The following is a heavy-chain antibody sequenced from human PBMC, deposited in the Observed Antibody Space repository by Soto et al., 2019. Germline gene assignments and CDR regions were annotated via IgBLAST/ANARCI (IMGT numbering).Heavy chain of an antibody. J-gene: IGHJ6*02. CDR3: AREGTVTPLGKDL. D-gene: IGHD4-17*01. CDR1: GGSISSYY. CDR2: IYHSGST. V-gene: IGHV4-59*12. Sequence: PSETLSLTCTVSGGSISSYYWSWIRQPPGKGLEWIGYIYHSGSTYYNPSLKSRVTISVDRSKNQFSLKLSSVTAADTAVYYCAREGTVTPLGKDLWGQGTTVTVSS.